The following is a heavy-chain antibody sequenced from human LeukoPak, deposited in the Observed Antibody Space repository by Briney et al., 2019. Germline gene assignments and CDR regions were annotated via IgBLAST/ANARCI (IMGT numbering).Heavy chain of an antibody. D-gene: IGHD5-18*01. CDR2: IFGSGGSP. V-gene: IGHV3-23*01. CDR3: GKTTVGYSSGQKPAWPVDY. Sequence: PGGSLRLSCAASGFTFRTYWMSWVRQAPGKGLEWVAGIFGSGGSPHYADSVKGRFTISRDNSRNTVYLQINSLRAEDTAVYYCGKTTVGYSSGQKPAWPVDYWGQGTLVTVSS. J-gene: IGHJ4*02. CDR1: GFTFRTYW.